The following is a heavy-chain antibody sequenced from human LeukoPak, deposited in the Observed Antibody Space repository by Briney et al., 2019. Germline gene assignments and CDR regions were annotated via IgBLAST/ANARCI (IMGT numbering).Heavy chain of an antibody. J-gene: IGHJ1*01. Sequence: ASVKDSCKASGYTFTSYDINWVRQATGQGLEWMGWMNPNSGNTGYAQKFQGRVTMIRNTSISTAYMELSSLRSEDTAVYYCARGGYCSGGSCYVNFQHWGQGTLVTVSS. CDR1: GYTFTSYD. D-gene: IGHD2-15*01. CDR3: ARGGYCSGGSCYVNFQH. CDR2: MNPNSGNT. V-gene: IGHV1-8*01.